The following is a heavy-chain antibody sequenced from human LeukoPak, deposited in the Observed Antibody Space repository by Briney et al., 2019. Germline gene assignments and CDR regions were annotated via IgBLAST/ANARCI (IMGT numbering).Heavy chain of an antibody. J-gene: IGHJ4*02. V-gene: IGHV4-39*01. CDR3: ARYVIFGSGKYYFDY. CDR2: INYGRTT. Sequence: SETLSLTCTVSGGSISSSNYYWSWIRQPPGKELEWIASINYGRTTYYNPSLKSRVTISVDTSKNQFSLRLSSVTAADTAVYFCARYVIFGSGKYYFDYWGQGSLVTVPS. D-gene: IGHD3-10*01. CDR1: GGSISSSNYY.